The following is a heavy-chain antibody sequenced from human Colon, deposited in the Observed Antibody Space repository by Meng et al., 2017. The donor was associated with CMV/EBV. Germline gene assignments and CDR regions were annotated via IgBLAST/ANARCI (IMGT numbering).Heavy chain of an antibody. CDR3: ATDPYDLWSGYPTYYFDY. CDR1: GFTFSSYW. Sequence: GGSLRLSCAASGFTFSSYWMHWVRQAPGKGLVWVSRINTDGSRTNYADSVKGRFTSSRDNAKNTLYLHMSSLRAEDTAAYYCATDPYDLWSGYPTYYFDYWGQGALVTVSS. D-gene: IGHD3-3*01. J-gene: IGHJ4*02. V-gene: IGHV3-74*01. CDR2: INTDGSRT.